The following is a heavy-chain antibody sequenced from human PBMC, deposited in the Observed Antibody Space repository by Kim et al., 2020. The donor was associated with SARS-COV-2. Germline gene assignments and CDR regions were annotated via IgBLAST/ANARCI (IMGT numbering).Heavy chain of an antibody. Sequence: GGSLRLSCAASGFTFSSYSMNWVRQAPGKGLEWVSYISSSSTIYYADSVKGRFTISRDNAKNSLYLQMNSLRDEDTAVYYCARGSCSGGSCYPLYYYYGMDVWGQGTTVTVSS. J-gene: IGHJ6*02. CDR1: GFTFSSYS. V-gene: IGHV3-48*02. CDR2: ISSSSTI. CDR3: ARGSCSGGSCYPLYYYYGMDV. D-gene: IGHD2-15*01.